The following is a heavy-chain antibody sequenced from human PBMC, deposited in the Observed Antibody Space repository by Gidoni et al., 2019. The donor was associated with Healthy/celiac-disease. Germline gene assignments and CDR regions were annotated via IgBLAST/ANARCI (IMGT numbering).Heavy chain of an antibody. V-gene: IGHV4-59*01. CDR1: GGSISSYY. J-gene: IGHJ4*02. CDR3: ARDKGYSGYDSAGFDY. D-gene: IGHD5-12*01. CDR2: IYYSGST. Sequence: QVQLQESGPGLVKPSETLSLTCTVSGGSISSYYWSWIRQPPGKGLEWIGYIYYSGSTNYNPSLKSRVTISVDTSKNQFSLKLSSVTAADTAVYYCARDKGYSGYDSAGFDYWGQGTLVTVSS.